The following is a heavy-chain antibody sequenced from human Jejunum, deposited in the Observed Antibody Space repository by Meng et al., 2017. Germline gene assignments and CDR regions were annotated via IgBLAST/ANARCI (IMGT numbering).Heavy chain of an antibody. CDR1: GESFTNYY. CDR2: VTHSEGT. D-gene: IGHD4/OR15-4a*01. CDR3: ARGQDRAKTGY. V-gene: IGHV4-34*01. Sequence: QVQLQQWGAGLLKPSEALSLTCAVYGESFTNYYWNWIRQPPGKGLEWIGEVTHSEGTNYTPSLKSRVTISVDMSKNQFSLKLSSVTAADTAVYYCARGQDRAKTGYWGQGTLVTVSS. J-gene: IGHJ4*02.